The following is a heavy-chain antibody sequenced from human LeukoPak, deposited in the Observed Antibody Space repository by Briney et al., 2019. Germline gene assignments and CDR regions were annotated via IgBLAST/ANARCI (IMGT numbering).Heavy chain of an antibody. CDR3: ARPDCSGGSCVWLDL. J-gene: IGHJ5*02. CDR1: GYSFTSYW. Sequence: GESLKISCKGSGYSFTSYWIGWVRQMPGKGLEWMGIIYPGDSDTRYSPSFQGQVTISADKSISTAYLQWSSLKASDTAMYYCARPDCSGGSCVWLDLWGQGTLVTVSS. V-gene: IGHV5-51*01. CDR2: IYPGDSDT. D-gene: IGHD2-15*01.